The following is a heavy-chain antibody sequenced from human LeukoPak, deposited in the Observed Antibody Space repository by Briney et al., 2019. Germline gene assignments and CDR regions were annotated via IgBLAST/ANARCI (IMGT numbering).Heavy chain of an antibody. V-gene: IGHV4-34*01. CDR1: GGSFSGYY. D-gene: IGHD2-15*01. CDR2: INHSGST. J-gene: IGHJ4*02. CDR3: ARSGGSSFGWADY. Sequence: PSETLSLTCAVYGGSFSGYYWSWIRQPPGKGLEWIGEINHSGSTNYNPSLKSRVTISVDTSKNQFSLKLSSVTAADTAVYYCARSGGSSFGWADYWGQGTLVTVSS.